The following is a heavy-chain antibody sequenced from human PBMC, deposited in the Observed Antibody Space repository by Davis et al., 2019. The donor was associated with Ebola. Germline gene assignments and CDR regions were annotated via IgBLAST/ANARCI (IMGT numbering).Heavy chain of an antibody. CDR3: ARLPRGSSRWYYYYYGMDV. D-gene: IGHD6-13*01. J-gene: IGHJ6*02. CDR2: IYYSGST. V-gene: IGHV4-39*01. CDR1: GGSISSSSYY. Sequence: SETLSLTCTLPGGSISSSSYYWAWIRQPPGKGPEWIGSIYYSGSTYYNPSLKSRVTISVDTSKNQFSLKLSSVTAADTAVYYWARLPRGSSRWYYYYYGMDVWGQGTTVTVSS.